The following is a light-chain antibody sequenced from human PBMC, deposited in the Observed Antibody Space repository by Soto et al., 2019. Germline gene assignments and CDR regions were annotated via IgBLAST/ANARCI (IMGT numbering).Light chain of an antibody. V-gene: IGLV2-23*03. Sequence: QSALTQPASVSGSPGQSITISCTGTSSDVGSYNLVSWYQQHPGKAPKLMIYEGSKRPSGVSNRFSGSKSGNTASLTISGLQAEDEADYYCCSYAGSSTFLFGGGTKVTLL. CDR2: EGS. CDR3: CSYAGSSTFL. CDR1: SSDVGSYNL. J-gene: IGLJ2*01.